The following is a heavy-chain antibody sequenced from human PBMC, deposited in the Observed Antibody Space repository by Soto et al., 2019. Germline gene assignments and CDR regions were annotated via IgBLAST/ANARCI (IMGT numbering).Heavy chain of an antibody. Sequence: ASETLSLTCTVSGGSISSSSFYWGWVRPPPGKGVGWVGGIYYRGGTHYNPSLKSRVTISVDNSQNPFSPKLSSVTPADTAVYYCARLFPLTYYVFWSGYSRTHYGRDVWGQGTTVTVSS. V-gene: IGHV4-39*01. CDR3: ARLFPLTYYVFWSGYSRTHYGRDV. J-gene: IGHJ6*02. CDR1: GGSISSSSFY. CDR2: IYYRGGT. D-gene: IGHD3-3*01.